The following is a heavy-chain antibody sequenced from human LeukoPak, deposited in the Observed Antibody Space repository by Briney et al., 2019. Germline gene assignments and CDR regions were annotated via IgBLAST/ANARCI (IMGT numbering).Heavy chain of an antibody. Sequence: SVKVSCKASGGTFSSYAISWVRQAPGQGLEWMGGIIPIFGTANYAQKFQGRVTITADESTSTAYMELSRLRSDDTAVYYCARGDGLAYYYYYMDVWGKGTTVTISS. V-gene: IGHV1-69*13. CDR3: ARGDGLAYYYYYMDV. CDR2: IIPIFGTA. J-gene: IGHJ6*03. CDR1: GGTFSSYA. D-gene: IGHD3-16*01.